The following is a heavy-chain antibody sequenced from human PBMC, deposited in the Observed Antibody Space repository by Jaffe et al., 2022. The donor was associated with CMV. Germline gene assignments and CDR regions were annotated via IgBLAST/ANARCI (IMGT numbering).Heavy chain of an antibody. Sequence: EVQLEETGGGLIQPGGSLRLSCAVSGFTVSRNHMTWVRQAPGKGLEWVSVIYSGGSTYYADSVKGRFTISRDNSKDTVYLQMNSLGAEDTAVYFCARGAQQWQSSFTYYAYYMDVWGKGTTVTVSS. CDR3: ARGAQQWQSSFTYYAYYMDV. CDR1: GFTVSRNH. V-gene: IGHV3-53*02. J-gene: IGHJ6*03. CDR2: IYSGGST. D-gene: IGHD6-19*01.